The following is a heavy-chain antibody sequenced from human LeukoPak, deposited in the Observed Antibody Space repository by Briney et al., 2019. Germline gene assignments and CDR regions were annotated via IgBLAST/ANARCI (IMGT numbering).Heavy chain of an antibody. Sequence: GGSLRLSCGASGFTFSRDWMSWVRQAPGKGLEWVANIKQDGSEKNYVDSVKGRFTISRDNAKNSLYLQMNSLRAEDTAVYYCASSVAVAGSFDHWGQGTLVTVSS. J-gene: IGHJ4*02. V-gene: IGHV3-7*01. CDR2: IKQDGSEK. CDR3: ASSVAVAGSFDH. D-gene: IGHD6-19*01. CDR1: GFTFSRDW.